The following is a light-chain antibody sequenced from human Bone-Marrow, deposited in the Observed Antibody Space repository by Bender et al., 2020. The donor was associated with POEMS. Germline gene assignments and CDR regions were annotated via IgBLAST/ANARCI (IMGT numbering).Light chain of an antibody. CDR3: CSYAGDKTFVL. CDR1: SSDVGAYNY. V-gene: IGLV2-11*01. CDR2: DVS. Sequence: QSALTQPRSVSGSPGQSVTISCTGTSSDVGAYNYISWYQQHPGKAPKLMIYDVSERPSGVSNRFSASKSGSTASLTISGLQAEDEADYYCCSYAGDKTFVLFGGGTKVTVL. J-gene: IGLJ2*01.